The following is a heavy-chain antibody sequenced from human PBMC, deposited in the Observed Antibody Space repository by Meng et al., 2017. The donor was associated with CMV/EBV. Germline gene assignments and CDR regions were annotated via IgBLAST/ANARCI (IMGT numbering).Heavy chain of an antibody. D-gene: IGHD4-23*01. CDR2: INPSGGST. V-gene: IGHV1-46*01. J-gene: IGHJ4*02. Sequence: QVQLVQSGAEGKKPGAAVKVSCKASGYTFTSYYMHWVRQAPGQGLEWMGIINPSGGSTSYAQKFQGRVTMTRDTSTSTVYMELSSLRSEDTAVYYCARASTVVATPAYFDYWGQGTLVTVSS. CDR1: GYTFTSYY. CDR3: ARASTVVATPAYFDY.